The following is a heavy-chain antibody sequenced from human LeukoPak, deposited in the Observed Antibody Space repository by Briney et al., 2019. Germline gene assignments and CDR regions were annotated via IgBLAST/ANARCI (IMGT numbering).Heavy chain of an antibody. CDR3: AKDLRHYDSSGYYYGDFFDY. Sequence: GGSLRLSCAASGFIFSDYAMNWVRQAPGKGLEWVSGISSSGGSTYYADSVEGRFTISRDNSKNTLYLHMNSLRAEDTAVYYCAKDLRHYDSSGYYYGDFFDYWGQGALVTVSS. V-gene: IGHV3-23*01. J-gene: IGHJ4*02. D-gene: IGHD3-22*01. CDR1: GFIFSDYA. CDR2: ISSSGGST.